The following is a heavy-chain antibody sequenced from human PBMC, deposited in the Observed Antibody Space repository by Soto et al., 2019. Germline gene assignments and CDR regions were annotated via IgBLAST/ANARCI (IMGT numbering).Heavy chain of an antibody. J-gene: IGHJ3*02. V-gene: IGHV4-34*01. CDR1: GGSFSGYY. D-gene: IGHD3-10*01. CDR3: ARVIRIYGSGMRAFDI. Sequence: SETLSLTCAVYGGSFSGYYWSWIRQPPGKGLEWIGEINHSGSTNYNPSLKSRVTISVDTSKNQFSLKLSSVTAADTAVYYCARVIRIYGSGMRAFDIWGQGTMVTV. CDR2: INHSGST.